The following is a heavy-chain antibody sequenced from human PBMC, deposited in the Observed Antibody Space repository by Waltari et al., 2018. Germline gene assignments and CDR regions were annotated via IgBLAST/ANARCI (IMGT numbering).Heavy chain of an antibody. D-gene: IGHD6-19*01. CDR1: GFIFSGSA. CDR2: IRSEANSHAT. CDR3: SRDSGLIYFQD. V-gene: IGHV3-73*02. Sequence: EVHLVESGGGLVQPGGSLKLSCAASGFIFSGSAIHWVRQVSGKGLEWLGRIRSEANSHATTYGASVKGRVTISRDDSKNTAYLQMNSLKSEDTAVYYCSRDSGLIYFQDWGQGTLVSVSS. J-gene: IGHJ1*01.